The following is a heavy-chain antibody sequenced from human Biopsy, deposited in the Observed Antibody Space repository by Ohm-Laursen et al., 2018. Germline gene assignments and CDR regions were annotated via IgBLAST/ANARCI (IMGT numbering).Heavy chain of an antibody. CDR3: ARLGSGDYFPTFFDF. CDR2: IFYSANT. V-gene: IGHV4-31*03. Sequence: SQTLSLTCTVSGVSINGGRYYWNWIRHHPGKGLEWIGNIFYSANTYYNPSLKSRVIISVDTSKNQFSLKLSSVTAADTAVYYCARLGSGDYFPTFFDFWGQGALVTVSS. CDR1: GVSINGGRYY. J-gene: IGHJ4*02. D-gene: IGHD5-12*01.